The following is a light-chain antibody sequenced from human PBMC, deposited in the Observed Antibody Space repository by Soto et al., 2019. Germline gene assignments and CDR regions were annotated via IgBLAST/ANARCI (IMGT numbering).Light chain of an antibody. CDR3: HQYGSSPRT. Sequence: DIVLTQSPVTLSLSPGERATLSCRASQSLSNNYLAWYQQKPGQAPRLLISDASTRATGIPDRFSGSGSGTDFTLTISRLEPEDFAVYCCHQYGSSPRTFGQGTKVDI. V-gene: IGKV3-20*01. CDR1: QSLSNNY. CDR2: DAS. J-gene: IGKJ1*01.